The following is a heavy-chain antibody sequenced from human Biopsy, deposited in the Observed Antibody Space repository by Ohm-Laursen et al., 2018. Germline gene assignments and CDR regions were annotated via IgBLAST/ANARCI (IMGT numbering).Heavy chain of an antibody. D-gene: IGHD3-9*01. J-gene: IGHJ6*02. CDR1: GYSFTKYY. V-gene: IGHV1-46*01. CDR2: INPTGGTA. CDR3: ARDETGSSVFGPYYYGMDV. Sequence: ASVKVSCKVSGYSFTKYYINWVRQDPGQGLEWVGIINPTGGTASYAEKFQGRVTLTRDTSTGTVYLELNSLISEDTALYYCARDETGSSVFGPYYYGMDVWGQGTTVTVSS.